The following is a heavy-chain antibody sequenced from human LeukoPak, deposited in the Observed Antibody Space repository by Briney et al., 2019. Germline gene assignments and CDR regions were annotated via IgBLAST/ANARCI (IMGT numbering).Heavy chain of an antibody. Sequence: ASVKVSCKVSGYTLTELSMHWVRQAPGKGLEWMGGFDPEDGETIYAQKFQGRVTMTEDTSTVTAYMELSSLRSEDTAVYYCATGPLYYGDYYFDYWGQGTLVTVSS. J-gene: IGHJ4*02. CDR3: ATGPLYYGDYYFDY. D-gene: IGHD4-17*01. CDR1: GYTLTELS. CDR2: FDPEDGET. V-gene: IGHV1-24*01.